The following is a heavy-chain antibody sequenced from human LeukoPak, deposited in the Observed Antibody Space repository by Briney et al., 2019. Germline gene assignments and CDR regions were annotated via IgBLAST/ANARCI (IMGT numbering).Heavy chain of an antibody. CDR3: ARFVIAAAGTP. Sequence: ASVKVSCKASGYTFTSYGISWVRQAPGQGLEWMGWINPNSGGTNYAQKFQGRVTMTRDTSISTAYMELSRLRSDDTAVYYCARFVIAAAGTPWGQGTLVTVSS. D-gene: IGHD6-13*01. V-gene: IGHV1-2*02. J-gene: IGHJ4*02. CDR2: INPNSGGT. CDR1: GYTFTSYG.